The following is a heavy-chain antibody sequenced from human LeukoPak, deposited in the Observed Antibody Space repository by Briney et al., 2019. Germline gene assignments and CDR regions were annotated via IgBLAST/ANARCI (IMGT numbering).Heavy chain of an antibody. CDR3: ARVRDRRYYYDSSGYYS. CDR2: VNPNSGGT. CDR1: VYTFTYYY. V-gene: IGHV1-2*02. Sequence: GASVTVSLMSSVYTFTYYYMHWVRQAPAQGREWVGWVNPNSGGTNYTQKFQRRVTMTRDTSISTAYMELSRLRSDDTAVYYCARVRDRRYYYDSSGYYSWGQGTLVTVSS. D-gene: IGHD3-22*01. J-gene: IGHJ5*02.